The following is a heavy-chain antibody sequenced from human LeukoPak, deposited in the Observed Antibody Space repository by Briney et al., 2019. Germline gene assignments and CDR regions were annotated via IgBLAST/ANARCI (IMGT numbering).Heavy chain of an antibody. D-gene: IGHD3-22*01. CDR2: IQEDGSEK. CDR3: ARYPPYYYGSSDYYLDF. V-gene: IGHV3-7*01. Sequence: PGGSLRLSCAASGFTFSSCWMSWVRQAPGKGLEWVAKIQEDGSEKYYVDSVKGRFTISRDNAKSLLYLHMSSLRAEDTAVYYCARYPPYYYGSSDYYLDFWGQGTLVSVSS. J-gene: IGHJ4*02. CDR1: GFTFSSCW.